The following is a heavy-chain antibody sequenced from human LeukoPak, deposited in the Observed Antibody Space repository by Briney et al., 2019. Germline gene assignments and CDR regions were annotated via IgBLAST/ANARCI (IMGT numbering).Heavy chain of an antibody. CDR2: IYYSGST. CDR1: GGSISSSSYY. D-gene: IGHD6-19*01. J-gene: IGHJ4*02. CDR3: ARLRGGAVAGHFDY. Sequence: SETLSLTCTVSGGSISSSSYYWGWIRQPPGKGLEWIGSIYYSGSTYYNPSLKSRVTISVDTSKNQFSLKLSSVTAADTAVYYCARLRGGAVAGHFDYWGQGTLVTVSS. V-gene: IGHV4-39*01.